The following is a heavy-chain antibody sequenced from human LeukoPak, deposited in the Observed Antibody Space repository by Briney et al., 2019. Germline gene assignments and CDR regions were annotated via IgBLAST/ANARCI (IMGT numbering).Heavy chain of an antibody. CDR1: GFTFSDYY. V-gene: IGHV3-23*01. J-gene: IGHJ4*02. Sequence: PGGSLRLSCAASGFTFSDYYMSWIRQAPGKGLEWVSAISGGGADTYYADSVKGRFTISRDNSKNTLYLQMNSLSAEDTAVYYCAKDAVAGARDYFDCWGQGTLVTVSS. CDR2: ISGGGADT. D-gene: IGHD6-19*01. CDR3: AKDAVAGARDYFDC.